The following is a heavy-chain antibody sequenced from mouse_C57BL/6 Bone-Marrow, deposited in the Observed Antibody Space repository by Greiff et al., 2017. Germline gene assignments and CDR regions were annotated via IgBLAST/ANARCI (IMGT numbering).Heavy chain of an antibody. J-gene: IGHJ3*01. CDR2: IDPSDSYT. D-gene: IGHD4-1*02. V-gene: IGHV1-59*01. CDR3: ASTGFAY. CDR1: GYTFTSYW. Sequence: VQLQQPGAELVRPGTSVKLSCKASGYTFTSYWMHWVQQRPGQGLEWIGVIDPSDSYTNYNQKFKGKATLTVDTSSSTAYMQLSSLTSEDAAVYYCASTGFAYWGQGTLVTVSA.